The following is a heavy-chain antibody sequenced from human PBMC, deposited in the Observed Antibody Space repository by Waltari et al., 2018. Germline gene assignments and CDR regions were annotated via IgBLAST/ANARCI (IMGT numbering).Heavy chain of an antibody. J-gene: IGHJ3*02. Sequence: QVQLQESGPGLVKPSETLSLTCTVSGYSISSGYYWGWIRQPPGKGLEWIGSIYHSVSTYYNPSLKSRVTISVDTSKNQFSLKLSSVTAADTAVYYCARDIIVVVIAHKSAFDIWGQGTMVTVSS. D-gene: IGHD2-21*01. CDR2: IYHSVST. CDR3: ARDIIVVVIAHKSAFDI. V-gene: IGHV4-38-2*02. CDR1: GYSISSGYY.